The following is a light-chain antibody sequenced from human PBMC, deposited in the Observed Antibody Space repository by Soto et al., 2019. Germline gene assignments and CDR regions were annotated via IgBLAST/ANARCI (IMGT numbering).Light chain of an antibody. CDR1: QSIVRW. Sequence: DIQMTQSPSTLSSSVGDRVTITCRASQSIVRWLAWYQQKPGKAPKVLIHYTSTLQSGVPSRFSGSGSGTEFTLNISSLQPDEFATYYCQQYSIYSTFGGGTKVEIK. J-gene: IGKJ4*01. V-gene: IGKV1-5*01. CDR2: YTS. CDR3: QQYSIYST.